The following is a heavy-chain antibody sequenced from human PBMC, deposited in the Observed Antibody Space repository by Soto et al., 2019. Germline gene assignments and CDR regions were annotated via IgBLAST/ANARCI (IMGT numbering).Heavy chain of an antibody. CDR1: GFTFSSYT. CDR3: ARGLLYYFNY. J-gene: IGHJ4*02. Sequence: EVQLVESGGGLVKPGGSLRLSCEDSGFTFSSYTMNWVRRAPGKGLEWVSSISSRSTNTHYADSVRGRFTISRNNAKGSLYLQITPPRAEYTAVYYCARGLLYYFNYCGQGTLVTVSS. D-gene: IGHD3-16*01. V-gene: IGHV3-21*02. CDR2: ISSRSTNT.